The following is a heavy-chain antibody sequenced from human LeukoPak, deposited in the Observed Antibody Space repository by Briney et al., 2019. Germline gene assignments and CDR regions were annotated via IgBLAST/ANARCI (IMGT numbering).Heavy chain of an antibody. Sequence: GGSLRLSCVVSGFNFRNYWMSWIRQAPGKGLEWVANTQDDGNEIYYVDSVKGRFTISRDNAKNSLYLQMNSLRAEDTAVYYCARDARVVLDYWGQGTLVTVSS. D-gene: IGHD2-15*01. CDR3: ARDARVVLDY. CDR2: TQDDGNEI. CDR1: GFNFRNYW. J-gene: IGHJ4*02. V-gene: IGHV3-7*01.